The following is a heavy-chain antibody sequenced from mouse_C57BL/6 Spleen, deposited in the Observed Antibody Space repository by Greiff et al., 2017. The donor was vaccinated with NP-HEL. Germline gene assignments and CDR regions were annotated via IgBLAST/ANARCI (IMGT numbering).Heavy chain of an antibody. V-gene: IGHV1-9*01. Sequence: QVQLQQSGAELMKPGASVKLSCKATGYTFTGYWIEWVKQRPGHGLEWIGEILPGSGSTNYNEKFKGKATFTADTSSNPAYMQLSSLTTEDSAIYYCARGGTGYWYFDVWGTGTTVTVSS. D-gene: IGHD3-3*01. CDR3: ARGGTGYWYFDV. J-gene: IGHJ1*03. CDR1: GYTFTGYW. CDR2: ILPGSGST.